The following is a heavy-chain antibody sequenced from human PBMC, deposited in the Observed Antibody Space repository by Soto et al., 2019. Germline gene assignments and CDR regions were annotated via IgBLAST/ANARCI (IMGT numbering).Heavy chain of an antibody. CDR3: AKDRGALRWSEEHYYFDY. Sequence: LSCAASGFTFSSYGMHWVRQAPGKGLEWVAVILYDGSKKYYADSMKGRFTISRDNSKNTLYLQMNSLRAEDTALYYCAKDRGALRWSEEHYYFDYWGQGSLVTVSS. D-gene: IGHD4-17*01. CDR1: GFTFSSYG. V-gene: IGHV3-30*18. CDR2: ILYDGSKK. J-gene: IGHJ4*02.